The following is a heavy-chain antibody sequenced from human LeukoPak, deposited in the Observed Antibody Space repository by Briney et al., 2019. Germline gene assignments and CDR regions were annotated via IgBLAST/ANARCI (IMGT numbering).Heavy chain of an antibody. J-gene: IGHJ4*02. V-gene: IGHV3-23*01. D-gene: IGHD4-17*01. Sequence: QTGGSLRLSRAASGFTFSYFPMNWVRQVPGKGLEWVSAISGSGDTTYYADSLKGRFTISRDNSKNTLYLQMSSLRAEDTAVYYCAKDRTFYYGDPLDYWGQGTLVTVSS. CDR1: GFTFSYFP. CDR2: ISGSGDTT. CDR3: AKDRTFYYGDPLDY.